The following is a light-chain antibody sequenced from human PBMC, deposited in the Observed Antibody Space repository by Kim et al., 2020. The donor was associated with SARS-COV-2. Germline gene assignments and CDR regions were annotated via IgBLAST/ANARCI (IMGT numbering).Light chain of an antibody. CDR3: QQLTVTHS. CDR1: QGISSY. Sequence: LSASVGDRVTITCRASQGISSYLAWYQQKPGKAPKLLIYAASTLQSGVPSRFSGSGSGTEFTLTISSLQPEDFATYYCQQLTVTHSFGQGTKLEI. CDR2: AAS. J-gene: IGKJ2*03. V-gene: IGKV1-9*01.